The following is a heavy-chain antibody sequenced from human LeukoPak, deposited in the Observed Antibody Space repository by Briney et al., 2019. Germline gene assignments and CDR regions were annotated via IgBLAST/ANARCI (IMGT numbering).Heavy chain of an antibody. D-gene: IGHD5-18*01. Sequence: GASVKGSCKASGYTFTGYYMHWVRQAPGQGLEWMGWINPNSGGTNYAQKFQGRVTMTRDTSISTAYMELSRLRSDDTAVYYCARDFPHTAMVTDGAATEHGYYYYMDVWGKGTTVTISS. CDR3: ARDFPHTAMVTDGAATEHGYYYYMDV. CDR2: INPNSGGT. V-gene: IGHV1-2*02. J-gene: IGHJ6*03. CDR1: GYTFTGYY.